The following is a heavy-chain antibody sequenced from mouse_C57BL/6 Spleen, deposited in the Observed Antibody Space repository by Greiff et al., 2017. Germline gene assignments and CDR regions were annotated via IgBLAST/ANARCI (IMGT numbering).Heavy chain of an antibody. CDR3: ERRRRLSRFAY. D-gene: IGHD1-2*01. V-gene: IGHV1-9*01. Sequence: QVQLQQSGAELMKPGASVKLCCKATGYTFPGYWIEWVKQRPGQGLEWIGEILPGSGSTNYNEKFKGKATLAADTSSNPAYMQLSSLTSEDSAIYDSERRRRLSRFAYWAQGTLVTVSA. CDR2: ILPGSGST. J-gene: IGHJ3*01. CDR1: GYTFPGYW.